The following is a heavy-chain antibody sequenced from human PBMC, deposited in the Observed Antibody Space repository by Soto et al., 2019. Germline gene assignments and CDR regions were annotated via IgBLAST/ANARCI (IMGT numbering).Heavy chain of an antibody. CDR3: AKDADYDILTGYYSPFH. CDR1: GFTFSSYA. V-gene: IGHV3-23*01. D-gene: IGHD3-9*01. CDR2: ISGSGGST. J-gene: IGHJ4*02. Sequence: GGSLRLSCAASGFTFSSYAMSWVRQAPGKGLEWVSAISGSGGSTYYADYVKGRFTISRDNSKNTLYLQMNSLRAEDTAVYYCAKDADYDILTGYYSPFHWGQGTLVTVSS.